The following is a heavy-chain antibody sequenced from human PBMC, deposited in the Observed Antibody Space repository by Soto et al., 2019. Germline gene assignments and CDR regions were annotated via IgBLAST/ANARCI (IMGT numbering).Heavy chain of an antibody. CDR3: ARTGAGSASGYYNWFDP. D-gene: IGHD3-3*01. J-gene: IGHJ5*02. Sequence: GASVKVSCKASGGTFSSYAISWVRQAPGQGLEWMGGIIPIFGTANYAQKFQGRVTITADESTSTAYMELSSLRSEDTAVYYCARTGAGSASGYYNWFDPWGQGTLVTVSS. CDR1: GGTFSSYA. CDR2: IIPIFGTA. V-gene: IGHV1-69*13.